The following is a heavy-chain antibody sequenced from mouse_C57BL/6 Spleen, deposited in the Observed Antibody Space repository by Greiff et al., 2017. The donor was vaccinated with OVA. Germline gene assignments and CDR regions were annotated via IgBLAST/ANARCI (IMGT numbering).Heavy chain of an antibody. J-gene: IGHJ2*01. CDR1: GYAFSSSC. CDR3: ARGYGSSSLFDY. D-gene: IGHD1-1*01. Sequence: VKLMESGPALVEPGATVKISCKASGYAFSSSCVHWVPQRPGKGLEWIGGIYPGGGNTYYNGKFKGKASLTADNTSSTAYMHLSSLTSEDSAVYFCARGYGSSSLFDYWGQGTTLTVSS. V-gene: IGHV1-82*01. CDR2: IYPGGGNT.